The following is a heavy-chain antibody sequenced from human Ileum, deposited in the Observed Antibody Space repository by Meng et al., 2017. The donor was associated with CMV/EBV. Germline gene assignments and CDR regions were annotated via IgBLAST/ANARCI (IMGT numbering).Heavy chain of an antibody. V-gene: IGHV4-34*01. D-gene: IGHD3-3*01. Sequence: QGHLKQWGAGLLKPSETLSLMCAVQGSAFSDYYWTWIRQFPGKGLEWIGEINHRGNTNYNPSLKSRVTISIDTSRNQFSLKLTSVTATDKAVYYCARASPQRRFLSYWGQGTLVTVSS. CDR3: ARASPQRRFLSY. CDR2: INHRGNT. J-gene: IGHJ4*02. CDR1: GSAFSDYY.